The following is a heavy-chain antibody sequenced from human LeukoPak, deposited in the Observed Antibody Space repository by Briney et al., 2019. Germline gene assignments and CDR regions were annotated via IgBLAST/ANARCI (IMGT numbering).Heavy chain of an antibody. V-gene: IGHV1-8*01. Sequence: ASVKVSCKASGYTCTSYDINWVRQATGQGLEWMGWMNPNSGNTGYAQKFQGRVTMTRNTSISTAYMELSSLRSEDTAVYYCARASQAGGFLVWFNWFDPWGQGTLVTVSS. CDR2: MNPNSGNT. J-gene: IGHJ5*02. CDR1: GYTCTSYD. CDR3: ARASQAGGFLVWFNWFDP. D-gene: IGHD3-3*01.